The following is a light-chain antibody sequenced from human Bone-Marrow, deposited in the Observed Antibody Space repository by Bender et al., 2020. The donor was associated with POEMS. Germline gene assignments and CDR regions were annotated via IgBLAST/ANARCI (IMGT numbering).Light chain of an antibody. V-gene: IGLV2-18*01. J-gene: IGLJ3*02. Sequence: QSALTQPPSVSGSPGQSVTISCTETSSDVGDYYRVSWYQQPPGTAPKLLIYINNQRPSGVPDRFSGSKSGTSASLAISGLQSEDEADYYCAAWEDSLNGWVFGGGTKLTVL. CDR1: SSDVGDYYR. CDR2: INN. CDR3: AAWEDSLNGWV.